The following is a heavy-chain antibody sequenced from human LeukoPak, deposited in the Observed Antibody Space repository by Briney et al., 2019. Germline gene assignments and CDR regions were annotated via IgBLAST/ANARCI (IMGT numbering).Heavy chain of an antibody. J-gene: IGHJ4*02. CDR1: GSTFSDYG. CDR3: VKDMKIKAAGYYFDY. V-gene: IGHV3-30*18. Sequence: GPSLRLSCAGAGSTFSDYGMRWVRLPPGKGLEWVAAIANDGRGKKYADSVRGRFTISRDNSKNTVYLQMNSLRAEDTAVFYCVKDMKIKAAGYYFDYWGQGTLVTVSS. CDR2: IANDGRGK. D-gene: IGHD6-13*01.